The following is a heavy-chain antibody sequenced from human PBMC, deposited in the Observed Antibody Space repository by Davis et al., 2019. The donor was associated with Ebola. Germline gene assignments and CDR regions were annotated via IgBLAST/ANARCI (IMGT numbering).Heavy chain of an antibody. CDR3: AREKGRFLEWSVYYYYGMDV. J-gene: IGHJ6*02. V-gene: IGHV4-4*02. CDR2: IYHSGST. Sequence: SETLSLTCAVSGGSISSSNWWSWVRQPPGKGLEWIGEIYHSGSTNYNPSLKSRVTISVDTSKNQFSLKLSSVTAADTAVYYCAREKGRFLEWSVYYYYGMDVWGQGTTVTVSS. D-gene: IGHD3-3*01. CDR1: GGSISSSNW.